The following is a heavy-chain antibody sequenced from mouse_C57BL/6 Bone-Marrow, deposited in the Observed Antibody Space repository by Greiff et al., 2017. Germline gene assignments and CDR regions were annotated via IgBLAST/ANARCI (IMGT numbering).Heavy chain of an antibody. CDR1: GFTFSSYA. V-gene: IGHV5-4*01. J-gene: IGHJ1*03. CDR2: ISDGGSYT. D-gene: IGHD2-5*01. Sequence: EVQRVESGGGLVKPGGSLKLSCAASGFTFSSYAMSWVRQTPEKRLEWVATISDGGSYTYYPDNVKGRFTISRDNAKNNLYLQMSHLKSEDTAMYYCATLSNRYFDVWGTGTTVTVSS. CDR3: ATLSNRYFDV.